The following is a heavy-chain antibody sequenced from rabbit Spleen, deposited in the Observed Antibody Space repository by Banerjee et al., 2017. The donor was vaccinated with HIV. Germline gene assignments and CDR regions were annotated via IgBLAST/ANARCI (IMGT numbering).Heavy chain of an antibody. CDR1: GFSFSDRDV. Sequence: QEQLEESGGGLVKPEGSLTLTCKASGFSFSDRDVMCWVRQAPGKGLEWIACIYSGSSGDTYYASWAKGRFTISKTSSTTVTLQMTSLTAADTATYFCARETSSGWGIVSFYFSLWGQGTLVTVS. D-gene: IGHD4-1*01. CDR3: ARETSSGWGIVSFYFSL. CDR2: IYSGSSGDT. V-gene: IGHV1S45*01. J-gene: IGHJ4*01.